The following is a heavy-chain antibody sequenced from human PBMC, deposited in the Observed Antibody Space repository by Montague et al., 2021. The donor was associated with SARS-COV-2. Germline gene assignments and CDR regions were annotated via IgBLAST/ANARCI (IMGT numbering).Heavy chain of an antibody. J-gene: IGHJ4*02. CDR2: INFSGDT. V-gene: IGHV4-34*01. Sequence: SETLSLTCAVYSGSLSGYYWCWICLPPGKGLGWIGVINFSGDTYYNPSLTSRVTISMDTSETQFSLMMTAASAADAAVYYCARLESSWWFFDYWGQGTLVTVSS. CDR1: SGSLSGYY. D-gene: IGHD2-8*02. CDR3: ARLESSWWFFDY.